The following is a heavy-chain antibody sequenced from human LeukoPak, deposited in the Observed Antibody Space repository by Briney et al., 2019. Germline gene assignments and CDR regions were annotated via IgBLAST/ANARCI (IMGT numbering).Heavy chain of an antibody. CDR3: AGIDAD. CDR1: GFTFSGYW. Sequence: GGSLRLSCEASGFTFSGYWMHWVRQAPGKGLVWVSRITNDGSSTTYADSVKGRFSISRDDATSSLHLQMNSLRVEDTAVYYCAGIDADWGQGTLVTVSS. V-gene: IGHV3-74*01. D-gene: IGHD3-9*01. J-gene: IGHJ4*02. CDR2: ITNDGSST.